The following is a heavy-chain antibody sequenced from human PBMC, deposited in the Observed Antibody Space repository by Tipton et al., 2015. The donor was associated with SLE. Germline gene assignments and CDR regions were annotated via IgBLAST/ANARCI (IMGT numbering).Heavy chain of an antibody. CDR3: ARDVAGATAFDY. V-gene: IGHV1-18*01. Sequence: QVQLVQSGAEVKKPGASVKVSCKASNYTFSDYGVNWVRQAPGQGLEWLGGVSTYNDYRRYAEKFQDRVTMTTETSTTTVYMELRNRRSDDTAVYYCARDVAGATAFDYWGQGTLVTVSS. D-gene: IGHD1-26*01. CDR1: NYTFSDYG. J-gene: IGHJ4*02. CDR2: VSTYNDYR.